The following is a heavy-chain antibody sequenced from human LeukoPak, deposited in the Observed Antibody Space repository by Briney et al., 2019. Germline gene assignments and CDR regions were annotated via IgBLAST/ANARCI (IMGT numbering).Heavy chain of an antibody. V-gene: IGHV1-8*01. CDR2: MNPNSGNT. Sequence: ASVKVSCKASRYTFTSYDINWVRQATGQGLEWMGWMNPNSGNTGYAQKFQGRVTITTDESTSTAYMELSSLRSEDTAVYYCARVRFEYHDYDALDIWGQGTMVTVSS. J-gene: IGHJ3*02. CDR1: RYTFTSYD. D-gene: IGHD2-2*01. CDR3: ARVRFEYHDYDALDI.